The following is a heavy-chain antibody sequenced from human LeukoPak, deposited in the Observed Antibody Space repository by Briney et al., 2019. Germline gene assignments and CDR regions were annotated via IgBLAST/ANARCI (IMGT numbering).Heavy chain of an antibody. CDR1: GGAFSGYF. CDR2: INHSGST. CDR3: ARGGYCSSTSCYSSLGFDP. J-gene: IGHJ5*02. V-gene: IGHV4-34*01. Sequence: SETLSLTCAVYGGAFSGYFWSWIRQPPGKGLERIGEINHSGSTNYNPALKSRVTISVDTSKNQFSLKLRSVTAADTAVYYCARGGYCSSTSCYSSLGFDPWGQGTLVTVSS. D-gene: IGHD2-2*01.